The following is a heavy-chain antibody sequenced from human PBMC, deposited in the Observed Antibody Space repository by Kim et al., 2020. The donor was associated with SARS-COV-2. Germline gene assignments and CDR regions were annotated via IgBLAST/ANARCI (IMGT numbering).Heavy chain of an antibody. J-gene: IGHJ5*02. Sequence: TYAQKFQGRVTMTEETSTDTAYMELSSLRSEDTAVYYCATGSPITISWFDPWGQGTLVTVSS. V-gene: IGHV1-24*01. D-gene: IGHD3-3*01. CDR3: ATGSPITISWFDP.